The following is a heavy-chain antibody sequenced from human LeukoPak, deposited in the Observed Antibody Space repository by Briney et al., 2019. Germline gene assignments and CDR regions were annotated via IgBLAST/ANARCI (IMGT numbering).Heavy chain of an antibody. D-gene: IGHD3-16*01. Sequence: PGGSLRLSCAASGFTFDDYAMQWVRHVPGKGLEGGSGISWNSGTIGYADSVKGRFTISRDNAKNSLYLQMNSLRAEDTALYYCAKDIRSYADYYYGMDVWGQGTTVTVSS. CDR1: GFTFDDYA. J-gene: IGHJ6*02. CDR3: AKDIRSYADYYYGMDV. CDR2: ISWNSGTI. V-gene: IGHV3-9*01.